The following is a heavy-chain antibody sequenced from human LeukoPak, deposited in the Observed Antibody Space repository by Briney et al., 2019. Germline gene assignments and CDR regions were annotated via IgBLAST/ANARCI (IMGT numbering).Heavy chain of an antibody. CDR1: GFTFTYAW. V-gene: IGHV3-7*04. Sequence: GGSLRLSCAASGFTFTYAWMHWVRQAPGKGLEWVADIRHDGSDVYNVDSVRGRFTISRDNAKNSPFLQMNSLKDEDTAVYYCARDGSGSDFSLDYWGQGTLVTVSS. CDR3: ARDGSGSDFSLDY. CDR2: IRHDGSDV. D-gene: IGHD3-10*01. J-gene: IGHJ4*02.